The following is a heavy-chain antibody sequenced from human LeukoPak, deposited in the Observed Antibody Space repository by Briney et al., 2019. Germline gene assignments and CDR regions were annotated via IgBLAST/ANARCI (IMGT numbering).Heavy chain of an antibody. D-gene: IGHD1-14*01. Sequence: GGTLRLSCAASGFTFSNYAMNWVRQAPGKGLEWVSSINGIGGSTYYADSVKGRFTISRDNSKNALYLQMNSLRAEDTAVYYCAKPARTDYADYWGQGTLVTVSS. J-gene: IGHJ4*02. CDR2: INGIGGST. V-gene: IGHV3-23*01. CDR3: AKPARTDYADY. CDR1: GFTFSNYA.